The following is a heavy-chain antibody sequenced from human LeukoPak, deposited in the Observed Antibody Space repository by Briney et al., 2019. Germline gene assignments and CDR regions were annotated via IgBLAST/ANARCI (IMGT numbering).Heavy chain of an antibody. D-gene: IGHD4-17*01. CDR2: IYTSGST. Sequence: SETLSLTCTVSGGSISSGSYYWIWIRQPAGKGLEWIGRIYTSGSTNYNPSLKSRVTISVDTSKNQFSLKLSSVTAADTAVYYCARLATTYGDYPFDYWGQGTLVTVSS. CDR3: ARLATTYGDYPFDY. CDR1: GGSISSGSYY. V-gene: IGHV4-61*02. J-gene: IGHJ4*02.